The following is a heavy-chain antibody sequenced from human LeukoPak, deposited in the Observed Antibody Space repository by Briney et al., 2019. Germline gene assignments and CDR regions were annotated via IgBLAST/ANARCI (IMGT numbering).Heavy chain of an antibody. Sequence: PSETLSLTCTVSGGSISSGSYYWSWIRQPAGKELEWIGRIYTSGSTNYNPSLKSRVTMSVDTSKNQFSLKLSSVTAADTAVYYCARETMVRGEYYYYYYYMDVWGKGTTVTISS. D-gene: IGHD3-10*01. CDR3: ARETMVRGEYYYYYYYMDV. J-gene: IGHJ6*03. CDR2: IYTSGST. CDR1: GGSISSGSYY. V-gene: IGHV4-61*02.